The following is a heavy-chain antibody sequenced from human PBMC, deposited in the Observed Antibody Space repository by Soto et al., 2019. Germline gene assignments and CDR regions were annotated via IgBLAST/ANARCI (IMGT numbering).Heavy chain of an antibody. CDR2: IKSKTDGGTT. CDR1: GFTFSNAW. D-gene: IGHD6-13*01. V-gene: IGHV3-15*01. CDR3: TTDPGRWYGPAGYYYGMDV. Sequence: SGGSLRLSCAASGFTFSNAWMSWVRQAPGKGLEWVGRIKSKTDGGTTDYAARVKGRFTISRDDSKNTLYLQMNSLKTEDTAVYYCTTDPGRWYGPAGYYYGMDVWGQGTTVTVSS. J-gene: IGHJ6*02.